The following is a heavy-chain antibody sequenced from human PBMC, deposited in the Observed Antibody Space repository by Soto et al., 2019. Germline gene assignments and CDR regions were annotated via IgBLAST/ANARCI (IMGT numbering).Heavy chain of an antibody. D-gene: IGHD3-16*01. CDR3: ARLATFDTGNYYYYGMDV. J-gene: IGHJ6*02. CDR2: IYYSGST. CDR1: GGSISSYY. V-gene: IGHV4-59*08. Sequence: QVQLQESGPGLVKPSETLSLTCTVSGGSISSYYWSWIRQPPGKGLEWIGYIYYSGSTNYNPSLKSRVTISVDTSKNQFSLKLSSVTAADTAVYYCARLATFDTGNYYYYGMDVWGQGTTVTVSS.